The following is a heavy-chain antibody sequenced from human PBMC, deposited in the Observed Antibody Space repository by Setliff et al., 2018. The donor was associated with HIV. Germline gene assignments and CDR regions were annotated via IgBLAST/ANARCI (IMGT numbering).Heavy chain of an antibody. CDR3: ARGGYYDSSGYFPLSNYYYGMDV. CDR1: GYTFTAFG. V-gene: IGHV1-18*01. CDR2: ISTYNGNT. Sequence: GASVKVSCKASGYTFTAFGMNWLRQAPGQGPEWMGWISTYNGNTNYAQKFQGRVTMTTDTSTSTVYMELRSLRSDGTAVYYCARGGYYDSSGYFPLSNYYYGMDVWGQGTTVTVSS. J-gene: IGHJ6*02. D-gene: IGHD3-22*01.